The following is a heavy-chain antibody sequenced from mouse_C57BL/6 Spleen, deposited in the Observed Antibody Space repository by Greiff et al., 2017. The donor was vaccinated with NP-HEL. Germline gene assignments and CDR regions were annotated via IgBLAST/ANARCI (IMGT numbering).Heavy chain of an antibody. J-gene: IGHJ2*01. CDR3: ARGETAQATSLDY. V-gene: IGHV1-69*01. CDR2: IDPSDSYT. Sequence: VQLQQPGAELVMPGASVKLSCKASGYTFTSYWMHWVKQRPGQGLEWIGEIDPSDSYTNYNQKFKGKSTLTVDKSSSTAYMQLSSLTSEDSAVYYCARGETAQATSLDYWGQGTTLTVSS. CDR1: GYTFTSYW. D-gene: IGHD3-2*02.